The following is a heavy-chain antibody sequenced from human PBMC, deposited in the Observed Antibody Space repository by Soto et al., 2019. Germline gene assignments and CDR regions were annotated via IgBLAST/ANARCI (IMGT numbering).Heavy chain of an antibody. CDR3: ARGAKGYCSGGSCYERVGGSNFDY. Sequence: GGSLRLSCAASGFTFSSYSMNWVRQAPGKGLEWVSSISSSSSYIYYADSVKGRFTISRDNAKNSLYLQMNSLRAEDTAVYYCARGAKGYCSGGSCYERVGGSNFDYWGQGTLVTVSS. CDR2: ISSSSSYI. D-gene: IGHD2-15*01. CDR1: GFTFSSYS. J-gene: IGHJ4*02. V-gene: IGHV3-21*01.